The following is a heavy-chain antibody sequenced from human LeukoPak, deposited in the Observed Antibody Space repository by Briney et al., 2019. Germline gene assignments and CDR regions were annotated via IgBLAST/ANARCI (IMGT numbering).Heavy chain of an antibody. D-gene: IGHD2-15*01. CDR2: ISSSSSYI. V-gene: IGHV3-21*01. CDR1: GFTFSSYS. J-gene: IGHJ1*01. Sequence: RGSLRLSCAASGFTFSSYSMNWVRQAPGKGLEWVSSISSSSSYIYYADSVKGRFTISRDNAKNSLYLQMNSQRAEDTAVYYCARDLFLGYCSGGSCSERYFQHWGQGTLVTVSS. CDR3: ARDLFLGYCSGGSCSERYFQH.